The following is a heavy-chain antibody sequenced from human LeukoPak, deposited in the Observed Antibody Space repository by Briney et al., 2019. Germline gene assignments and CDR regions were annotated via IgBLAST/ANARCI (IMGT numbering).Heavy chain of an antibody. J-gene: IGHJ4*02. V-gene: IGHV3-15*07. CDR2: IKSKTDGGTT. D-gene: IGHD1-26*01. CDR1: GFTFSTYA. Sequence: PGGSLRLSCAASGFTFSTYAMNWVRQAPGKGLEWVGRIKSKTDGGTTDYAAPVKGRFTISRDDSKNTLYLQMNSLKTEDTAVYYCTTDHGGYYGGGDYWGQGTLVTVSS. CDR3: TTDHGGYYGGGDY.